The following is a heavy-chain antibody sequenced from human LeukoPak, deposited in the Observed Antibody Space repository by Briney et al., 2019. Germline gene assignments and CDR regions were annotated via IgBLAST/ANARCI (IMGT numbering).Heavy chain of an antibody. V-gene: IGHV1-8*01. Sequence: ASVKVSCKASGYTFTRYDINWVRQATGQGLEWMGWMNPNSGNTGYAQKFQGRVTMTRNTSISTAYMELSSLRSEDTAVYYCARALSYYDILTGYYPIWYFDLWGRGTLVTVSS. CDR1: GYTFTRYD. J-gene: IGHJ2*01. D-gene: IGHD3-9*01. CDR3: ARALSYYDILTGYYPIWYFDL. CDR2: MNPNSGNT.